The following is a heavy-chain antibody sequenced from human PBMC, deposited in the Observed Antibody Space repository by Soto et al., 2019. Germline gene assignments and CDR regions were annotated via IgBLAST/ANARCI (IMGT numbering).Heavy chain of an antibody. CDR2: INAGNGDT. Sequence: ASVKVSCKASGYTFINYAFHWVRQAPGQGLEWMGWINAGNGDTKYSQKFQGRITLIRDTSASTADMELSSLESEDTAVYFCARAPRSWGNYYSAMDVWGQGTMVTVSS. CDR1: GYTFINYA. D-gene: IGHD6-13*01. J-gene: IGHJ6*02. V-gene: IGHV1-3*01. CDR3: ARAPRSWGNYYSAMDV.